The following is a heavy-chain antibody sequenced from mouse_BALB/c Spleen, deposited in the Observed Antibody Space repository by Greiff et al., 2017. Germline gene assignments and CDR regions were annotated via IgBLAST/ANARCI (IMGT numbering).Heavy chain of an antibody. V-gene: IGHV1-7*01. J-gene: IGHJ3*01. CDR1: GYTFTSYW. CDR3: ASEAWFAY. Sequence: QVQLQQSGAELAKPGASVKMSCKASGYTFTSYWMHWVKQRPGQGLEWIGYINPSTGYTEYNQKFKDKATLTADKSSSTAYMQLSSLTSEDSAVYYCASEAWFAYWGQGTLVTVSA. CDR2: INPSTGYT.